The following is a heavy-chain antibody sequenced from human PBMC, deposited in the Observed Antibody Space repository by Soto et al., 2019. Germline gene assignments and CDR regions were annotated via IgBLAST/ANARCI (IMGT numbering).Heavy chain of an antibody. Sequence: PGGSLRLSCAASGFTFSSYSVNWVRQAPGKGLEWVSSISSSSSYIYYADSVKGRFTISRDNAKNSLYLQMNSLRAEDTAVYYCASGIGDIVVVPSAIPSPYYYYGMDVWGQGTTVTVSS. V-gene: IGHV3-21*01. CDR1: GFTFSSYS. D-gene: IGHD2-2*02. CDR2: ISSSSSYI. J-gene: IGHJ6*02. CDR3: ASGIGDIVVVPSAIPSPYYYYGMDV.